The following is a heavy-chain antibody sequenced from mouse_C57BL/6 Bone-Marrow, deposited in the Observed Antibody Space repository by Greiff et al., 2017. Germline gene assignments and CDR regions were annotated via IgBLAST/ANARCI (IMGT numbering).Heavy chain of an antibody. J-gene: IGHJ3*01. CDR2: INYDGSST. CDR3: ARDDSSSTFAY. Sequence: EVHLQQSEGGLVQPGSSMKLSCTASGYTFSDYYMAWVRQVPEKGLEWVANINYDGSSTYYLDSLKSRFIISRDNAKNILYLQMSSLKSEDTATYDCARDDSSSTFAYWGQGTLVTVSA. CDR1: GYTFSDYY. V-gene: IGHV5-16*01. D-gene: IGHD1-1*01.